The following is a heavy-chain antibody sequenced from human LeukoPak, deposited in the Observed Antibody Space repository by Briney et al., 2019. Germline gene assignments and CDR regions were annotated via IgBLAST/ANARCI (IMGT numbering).Heavy chain of an antibody. CDR2: IYSGGST. CDR1: GFTFSNAW. CDR3: ARGRDGYNVDAFDI. V-gene: IGHV3-66*01. D-gene: IGHD5-24*01. J-gene: IGHJ3*02. Sequence: GGSLRLSCAASGFTFSNAWMSWVRQAPGKGLEWVSVIYSGGSTYYADSVKGRFTISRDNSKNTLYLQMNSLRAEDTAVYYCARGRDGYNVDAFDIWGQGTMVTVSS.